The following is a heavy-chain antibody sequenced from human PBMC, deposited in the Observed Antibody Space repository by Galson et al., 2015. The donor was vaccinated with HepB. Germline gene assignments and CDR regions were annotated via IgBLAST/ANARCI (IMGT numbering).Heavy chain of an antibody. CDR1: GFTFSSYG. J-gene: IGHJ4*02. V-gene: IGHV3-30*18. CDR3: AKSLAAVAGTDY. Sequence: SLRLSCAASGFTFSSYGMHWVRQAPGKGLEWVAVISYDGSNKYYADSVKGRFTISRDNSKNTLYLQMNSLRAEDTAVYYCAKSLAAVAGTDYWGQGTLVTVSS. D-gene: IGHD6-19*01. CDR2: ISYDGSNK.